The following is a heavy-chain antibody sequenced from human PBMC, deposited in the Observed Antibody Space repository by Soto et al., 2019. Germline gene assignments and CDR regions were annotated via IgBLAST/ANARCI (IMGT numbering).Heavy chain of an antibody. Sequence: GGSQRLSCAASGFTFSSYGMNWVRQAPGKGLEWVSYISSSSTTIYYADSVKGRFTIFRDNAKNSLYLQLNSLRDEDTAVYYCARSQYYYDSSNYYGYWGQGTLVTVSS. CDR2: ISSSSTTI. CDR1: GFTFSSYG. CDR3: ARSQYYYDSSNYYGY. V-gene: IGHV3-48*02. J-gene: IGHJ4*02. D-gene: IGHD3-22*01.